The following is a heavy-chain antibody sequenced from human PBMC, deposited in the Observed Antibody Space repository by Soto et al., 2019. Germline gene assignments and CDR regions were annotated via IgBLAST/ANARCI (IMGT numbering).Heavy chain of an antibody. CDR2: ITPFNGNT. J-gene: IGHJ4*02. Sequence: SVKVSCKASGYTFTYRYLHWVRQAPGQALEWMGWITPFNGNTNYAQKFQDRVTITRDRSMSTAYMELSSLRSEDTAMYYCASSSGSYYGHFDYWGQGTLVTVSS. D-gene: IGHD1-26*01. V-gene: IGHV1-45*02. CDR1: GYTFTYRY. CDR3: ASSSGSYYGHFDY.